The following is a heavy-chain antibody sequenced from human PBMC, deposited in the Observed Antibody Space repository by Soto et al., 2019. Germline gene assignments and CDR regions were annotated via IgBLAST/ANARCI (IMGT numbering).Heavy chain of an antibody. CDR1: GFTFSRYA. CDR2: INHDSGTI. Sequence: EVQLLESGGGLVQPGGSLRLSCAASGFTFSRYAMNWIRQAPGKGLEWVSYINHDSGTIYYADSVKGRFTISRDKANNLLSLQMNSRRAVGTAVYDCARERRYTGYDFAYWGQGTLVSVSS. J-gene: IGHJ4*02. D-gene: IGHD5-12*01. CDR3: ARERRYTGYDFAY. V-gene: IGHV3-48*01.